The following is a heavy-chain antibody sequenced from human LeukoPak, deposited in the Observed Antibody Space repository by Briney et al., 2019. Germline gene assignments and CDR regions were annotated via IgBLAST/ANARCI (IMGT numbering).Heavy chain of an antibody. CDR1: GGSISSHY. J-gene: IGHJ4*02. CDR2: IYYSGST. Sequence: SETLSLTCTVSGGSISSHYWSWIRQPPGKGLEWIGYIYYSGSTNYNPSLKSRVTISVDTSKNQFSLKLSSVTAADTAVYYCARNYGSGPDGGEDYWGQGTLVTVSS. CDR3: ARNYGSGPDGGEDY. V-gene: IGHV4-59*11. D-gene: IGHD3-10*01.